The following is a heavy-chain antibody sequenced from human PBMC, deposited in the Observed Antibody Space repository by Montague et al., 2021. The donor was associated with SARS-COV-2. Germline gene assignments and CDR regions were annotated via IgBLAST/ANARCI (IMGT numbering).Heavy chain of an antibody. Sequence: SLRLSCAASGFTFSSYAMSWVRQAPGKGLEWVSAISGSGGSTYYADSVKGRFTISRDNSKNTLYLQMNSLRAEDTAVYYCAKDRSVVVVAALFDPWGQGTLVTVSS. CDR2: ISGSGGST. J-gene: IGHJ5*02. D-gene: IGHD2-15*01. V-gene: IGHV3-23*01. CDR3: AKDRSVVVVAALFDP. CDR1: GFTFSSYA.